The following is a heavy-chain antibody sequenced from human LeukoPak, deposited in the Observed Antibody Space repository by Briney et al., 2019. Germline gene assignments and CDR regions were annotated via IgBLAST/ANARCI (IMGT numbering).Heavy chain of an antibody. CDR3: ARVGGYCSSTSCPYGMDV. J-gene: IGHJ6*04. CDR1: GFTFSSYE. D-gene: IGHD2-2*01. Sequence: GGSLRLSCAAFGFTFSSYEMNWVRQAPGKGLEWVSYISRSGSTIYYADSVKGRFTISRDNAKNSLYLQMNSLRAEDTAVYYCARVGGYCSSTSCPYGMDVWGKGTTVTVSS. CDR2: ISRSGSTI. V-gene: IGHV3-48*03.